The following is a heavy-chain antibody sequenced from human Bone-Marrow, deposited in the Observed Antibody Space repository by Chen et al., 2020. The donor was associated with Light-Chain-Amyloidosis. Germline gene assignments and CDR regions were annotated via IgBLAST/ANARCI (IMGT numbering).Heavy chain of an antibody. CDR2: IKEDGSQK. J-gene: IGHJ4*02. Sequence: EVQLVGSGGGLVQPGGSLNLSCAASGSTFSSNWMSWVRQAPGNGLEWVANIKEDGSQKYYVDSVKGQFTISRDNAKNSLYLQMNSLRAEDTAVYYCARDHSSGWYPYQDYWGQGTLVSVSS. CDR1: GSTFSSNW. CDR3: ARDHSSGWYPYQDY. V-gene: IGHV3-7*03. D-gene: IGHD6-13*01.